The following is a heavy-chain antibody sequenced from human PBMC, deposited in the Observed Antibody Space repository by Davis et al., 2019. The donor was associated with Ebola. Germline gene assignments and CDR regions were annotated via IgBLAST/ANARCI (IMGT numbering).Heavy chain of an antibody. J-gene: IGHJ3*02. CDR3: ARDGESLSRGGIVVVTAISAFDI. CDR1: GGSLSGYY. V-gene: IGHV4-34*01. CDR2: INHSGST. D-gene: IGHD2-21*02. Sequence: SETLSLTCDVYGGSLSGYYWSWVRQTPEKGLEWIGEINHSGSTTYKPSLKSRVTISLDTSKNQLSLKVTSVTAADTAVYYCARDGESLSRGGIVVVTAISAFDIWGQGTMVTVSS.